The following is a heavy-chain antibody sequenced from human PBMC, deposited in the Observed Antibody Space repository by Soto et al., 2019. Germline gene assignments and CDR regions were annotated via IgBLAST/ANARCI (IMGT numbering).Heavy chain of an antibody. CDR1: EGTFSSYS. CDR2: IIPLLGTA. D-gene: IGHD6-25*01. V-gene: IGHV1-69*06. Sequence: QEELVQSGAEVKKPGSSVNVSCKASEGTFSSYSITWVRQAPGQRLEWMGEIIPLLGTATYAQKFQARVTITGDKSTSTIYMGLSSLRSADTAVYYCARDPVDLFGYMDVWGQGTTVTFSS. CDR3: ARDPVDLFGYMDV. J-gene: IGHJ6*02.